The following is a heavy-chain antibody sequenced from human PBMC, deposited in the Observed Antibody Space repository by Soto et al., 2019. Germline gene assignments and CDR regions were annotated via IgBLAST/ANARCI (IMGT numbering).Heavy chain of an antibody. CDR3: ATRSTAFDF. Sequence: QVQLVQSGPEVKKPGASVKYSCKTSGYTFTSYGISWVRQAPGQGLEWMGWISTDKGKTNYAQKFQGRVTMTTGTSSGTAYMELRSMRSDDTAVYYCATRSTAFDFWGQGTLVTVSS. J-gene: IGHJ4*02. CDR2: ISTDKGKT. D-gene: IGHD2-21*02. V-gene: IGHV1-18*01. CDR1: GYTFTSYG.